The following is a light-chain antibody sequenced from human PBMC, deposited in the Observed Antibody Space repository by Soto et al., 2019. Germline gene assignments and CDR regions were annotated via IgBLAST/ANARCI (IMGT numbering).Light chain of an antibody. CDR3: GSYAGYNNFV. CDR2: DVN. Sequence: LSLPASACGSPGRSVTISCTGTSIDVGTYTYVSWYQHHPGEAPKLMIYDVNKRPSGVPDRSSGSKYGNTASLTVSGLQAEDEADYYCGSYAGYNNFVFGTGTTVTVL. J-gene: IGLJ1*01. V-gene: IGLV2-8*01. CDR1: SIDVGTYTY.